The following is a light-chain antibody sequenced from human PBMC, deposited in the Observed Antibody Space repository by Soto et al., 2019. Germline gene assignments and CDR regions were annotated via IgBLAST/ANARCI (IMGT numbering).Light chain of an antibody. CDR1: QDISNY. CDR2: DAS. V-gene: IGKV1-33*01. J-gene: IGKJ5*01. Sequence: DIQMTQSPSFLSASVGDRVTITCQASQDISNYLNWYQQKPGKAPKLLIYDASNLETGVPSRFSGSGSGTDFTFTISSLQPEDIATYYCQQYDNLPTVTFGQGTRLEMK. CDR3: QQYDNLPTVT.